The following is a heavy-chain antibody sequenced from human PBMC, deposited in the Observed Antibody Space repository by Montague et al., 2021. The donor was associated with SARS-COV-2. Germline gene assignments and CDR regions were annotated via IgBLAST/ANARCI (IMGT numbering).Heavy chain of an antibody. CDR2: IYYSGST. J-gene: IGHJ4*02. V-gene: IGHV4-39*07. CDR1: GGSISSSSYY. CDR3: ARGWFSPMLVVVIRGPFDY. D-gene: IGHD3-22*01. Sequence: SETLSLTCTVSGGSISSSSYYWGWIRQPPEKGLEWIGTIYYSGSTYYNPSLKSRVTISVDTSKNQFSLKLSSVTAADTAAYYCARGWFSPMLVVVIRGPFDYWGQGTLVTVSS.